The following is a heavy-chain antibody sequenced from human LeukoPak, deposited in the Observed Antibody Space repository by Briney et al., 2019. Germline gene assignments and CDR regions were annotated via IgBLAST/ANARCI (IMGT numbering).Heavy chain of an antibody. CDR1: GYTFTGYY. CDR2: INPNSGGT. D-gene: IGHD3-10*01. Sequence: ASVKVSCKASGYTFTGYYMHWVRQAPGQGLEWMGWINPNSGGTNYAQKFQGRVTMTRDTSISTAYMELSRLRSEDTAVYYCAVITMVRGTPFDPWGQGTLVTVSS. J-gene: IGHJ5*02. CDR3: AVITMVRGTPFDP. V-gene: IGHV1-2*02.